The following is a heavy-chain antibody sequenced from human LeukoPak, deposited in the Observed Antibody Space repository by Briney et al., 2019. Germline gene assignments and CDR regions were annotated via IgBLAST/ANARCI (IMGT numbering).Heavy chain of an antibody. CDR1: GYTFTGYY. D-gene: IGHD2-21*01. J-gene: IGHJ3*02. CDR3: ARDSHIATPDSFDI. V-gene: IGHV1-2*02. Sequence: GASVKVSCKASGYTFTGYYMHWVRQAPGQGLEWMGWINPDSGGTDYAQKLQDRVTMPRDTSISTAYMELSSLTSDDTAVYYCARDSHIATPDSFDIWGQGTMVTVSS. CDR2: INPDSGGT.